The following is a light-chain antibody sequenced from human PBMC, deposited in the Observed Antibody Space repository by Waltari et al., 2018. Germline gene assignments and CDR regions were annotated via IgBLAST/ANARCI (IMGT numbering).Light chain of an antibody. Sequence: QSALTQPRSVSGSPGQSVTIPCPGPSSDVGSAHYVCWYQQHPGKAPRLMIYDVNKRPSGVPDRFSGSKSGNTASLTISGLQAEDEADYYCCAYAGSAIFGGGTELTVL. CDR3: CAYAGSAI. CDR1: SSDVGSAHY. J-gene: IGLJ2*01. CDR2: DVN. V-gene: IGLV2-11*01.